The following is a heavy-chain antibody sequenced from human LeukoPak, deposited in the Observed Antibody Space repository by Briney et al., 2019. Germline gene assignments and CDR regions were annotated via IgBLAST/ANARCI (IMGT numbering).Heavy chain of an antibody. Sequence: PGGSLRLSCAASGFTFSSYSMNWVRQAPGKGLEWVSGINAGGDLTYYTDSVKGRFTISRDNSKNALLLQMTSLRADDTAVYYCAKYRSRIQGSGWSLDSWGQGTLVTVSS. D-gene: IGHD6-19*01. CDR3: AKYRSRIQGSGWSLDS. J-gene: IGHJ4*02. CDR2: INAGGDLT. CDR1: GFTFSSYS. V-gene: IGHV3-23*01.